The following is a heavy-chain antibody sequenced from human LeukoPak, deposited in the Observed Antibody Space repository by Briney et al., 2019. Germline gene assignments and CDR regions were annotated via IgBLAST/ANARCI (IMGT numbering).Heavy chain of an antibody. CDR2: INPSGGST. CDR3: ARVIGDWFDP. D-gene: IGHD2/OR15-2a*01. CDR1: GHTFTSYY. Sequence: GSVKVSCKASGHTFTSYYMHWVRQAPGQGLEWMGIINPSGGSTSYAQKFQGRVTMTRDTSTSTVYMELSSLRSEDTAVYYCARVIGDWFDPWGQGTLVTVSS. J-gene: IGHJ5*02. V-gene: IGHV1-46*01.